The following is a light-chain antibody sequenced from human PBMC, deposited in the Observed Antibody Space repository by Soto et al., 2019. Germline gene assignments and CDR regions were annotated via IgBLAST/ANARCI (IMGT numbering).Light chain of an antibody. CDR2: DAS. CDR1: QSVSSY. J-gene: IGKJ1*01. CDR3: HQRSNWPPLT. Sequence: EIVLTQSPATLSLSPGERATLSCRASQSVSSYLAWYQQKPGQAPRLLIYDASNRATGIPARFSGSGSGTDFTLTISSLEPEDFAVYYGHQRSNWPPLTFGQGTKVEIK. V-gene: IGKV3-11*01.